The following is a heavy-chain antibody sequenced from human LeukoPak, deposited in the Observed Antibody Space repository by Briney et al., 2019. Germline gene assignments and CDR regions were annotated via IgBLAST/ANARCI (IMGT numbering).Heavy chain of an antibody. CDR1: GFTFSSYA. D-gene: IGHD1-26*01. CDR2: ISGSGGST. J-gene: IGHJ4*02. CDR3: ARGSEWDLPVCDC. V-gene: IGHV3-23*01. Sequence: GGSLRLSCAASGFTFSSYAMSWVRQAPGKGLEWVSAISGSGGSTYYADSVKGRFTISRDNAKNSLYLQINSLRAEDTAVYYCARGSEWDLPVCDCWGQGTLVTVSS.